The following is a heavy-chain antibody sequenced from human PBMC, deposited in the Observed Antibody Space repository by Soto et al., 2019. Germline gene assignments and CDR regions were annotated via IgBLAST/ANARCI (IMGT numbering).Heavy chain of an antibody. D-gene: IGHD2-8*01. J-gene: IGHJ4*02. CDR1: GFTFSKYW. Sequence: EVQLVESGGGLVQPGRALRLSCAASGFTFSKYWMHWVRQAPGKGPVWVSYISSDGTTTDYADSVKGRFTISRDNAKNTLYLQMDSLRVEDTAVYYCTMQDGTNDVCLEAAVTVGGALEYWGKGAQVSVSS. CDR3: TMQDGTNDVCLEAAVTVGGALEY. CDR2: ISSDGTTT. V-gene: IGHV3-74*01.